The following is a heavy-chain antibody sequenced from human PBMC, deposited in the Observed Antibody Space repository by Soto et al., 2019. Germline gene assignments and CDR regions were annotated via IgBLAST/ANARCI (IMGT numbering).Heavy chain of an antibody. CDR3: ARGIEGWYQGRYYYGMDV. D-gene: IGHD6-19*01. Sequence: QVQLQESGPGLVKPSETLSLTCTVSGGSVSSGSYYWSWIRQPPGKGLEWIGYIYYSGSTNYNPAPTRRVAISVDTSKNTFSWNQSSVAAADPDVSSGARGIEGWYQGRYYYGMDVGGQGTTVTVCS. J-gene: IGHJ6*02. CDR2: IYYSGST. V-gene: IGHV4-61*01. CDR1: GGSVSSGSYY.